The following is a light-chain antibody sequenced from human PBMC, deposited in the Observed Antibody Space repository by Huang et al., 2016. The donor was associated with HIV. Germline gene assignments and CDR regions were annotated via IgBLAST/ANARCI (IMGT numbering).Light chain of an antibody. V-gene: IGKV4-1*01. CDR2: WAS. J-gene: IGKJ4*01. CDR3: QQYYSTPLA. Sequence: DIVMTQSPDSLAVSLGERATINCKSSQSVLYSSNNKNFLAWYQQKPGQPPKLLIYWASTRESGGPDRFSGSGSETDFTLTITSLQAEDVAVYYCQQYYSTPLAFGGGTKVEIK. CDR1: QSVLYSSNNKNF.